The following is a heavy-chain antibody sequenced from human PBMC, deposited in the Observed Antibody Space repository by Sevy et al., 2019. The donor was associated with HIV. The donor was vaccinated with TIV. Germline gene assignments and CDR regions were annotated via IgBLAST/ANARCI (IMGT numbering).Heavy chain of an antibody. V-gene: IGHV3-21*01. CDR1: GFTFSSYS. CDR3: ARGQNGKYDY. J-gene: IGHJ4*02. CDR2: ISCSSTYI. D-gene: IGHD1-1*01. Sequence: GGSLRLSCAASGFTFSSYSMTWVRQAPGKGLEWVSAISCSSTYIYYADSVKGRFTISRDNAKNSLYLQMNTLRAEDSALYYCARGQNGKYDYLGQGTPVTVSS.